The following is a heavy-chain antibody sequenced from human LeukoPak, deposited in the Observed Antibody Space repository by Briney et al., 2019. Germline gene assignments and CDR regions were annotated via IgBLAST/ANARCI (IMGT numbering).Heavy chain of an antibody. V-gene: IGHV4-30-4*08. CDR3: ARGRYCSSTSCYRFYYYMDV. CDR1: GGSISSGDYY. Sequence: SETLSLTCTVSGGSISSGDYYWSWIRQPPGKGLEWIGYIYYSGSTYYNPSLKSRVTISVDTSKSQFSLKLSSVTAADTAVYYCARGRYCSSTSCYRFYYYMDVWGKGTTVTVSS. D-gene: IGHD2-2*02. J-gene: IGHJ6*03. CDR2: IYYSGST.